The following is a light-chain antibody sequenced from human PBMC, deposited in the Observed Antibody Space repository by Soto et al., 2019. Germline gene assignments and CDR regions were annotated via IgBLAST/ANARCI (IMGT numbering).Light chain of an antibody. V-gene: IGKV1-27*01. CDR1: QTISSW. CDR2: AAS. CDR3: QKYNSPPSIT. Sequence: DIQMTQSPSTLSGSVGDRVTITCRASQTISSWLAWYQQKPGKVPKLLIYAASTLQSGVPSRFSGSGSGTDFTLTISSLQPEDVATYYCQKYNSPPSITFGQGTRLEIK. J-gene: IGKJ5*01.